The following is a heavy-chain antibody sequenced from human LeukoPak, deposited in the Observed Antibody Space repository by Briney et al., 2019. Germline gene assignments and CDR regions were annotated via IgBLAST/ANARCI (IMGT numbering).Heavy chain of an antibody. CDR1: GFTFSSYE. J-gene: IGHJ4*02. CDR2: ISSSGSTI. D-gene: IGHD3-22*01. Sequence: PGGSLRLSCAASGFTFSSYEMNWVRQAPGKGLEWVSYISSSGSTIYYADSVKGRFTISRDNAKNSLYLQMNSLRAEDTAVYYCARGYYDSSGYYPHPFDYWGQGTLVTVSS. CDR3: ARGYYDSSGYYPHPFDY. V-gene: IGHV3-48*03.